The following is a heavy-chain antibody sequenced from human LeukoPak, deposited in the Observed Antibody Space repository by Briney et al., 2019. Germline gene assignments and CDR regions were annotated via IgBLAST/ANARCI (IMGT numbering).Heavy chain of an antibody. CDR3: ARDFYDILTGSWDWFDP. CDR2: IYTSGST. Sequence: SDTLSLTCTVSGGSISSYYWSWIRQPAGKGLEWIGRIYTSGSTNYNPSLKSRVTMSVDTSKNQFSLKLSSVTAADTAVYYCARDFYDILTGSWDWFDPWGQGTLVTVSS. V-gene: IGHV4-4*07. CDR1: GGSISSYY. D-gene: IGHD3-9*01. J-gene: IGHJ5*02.